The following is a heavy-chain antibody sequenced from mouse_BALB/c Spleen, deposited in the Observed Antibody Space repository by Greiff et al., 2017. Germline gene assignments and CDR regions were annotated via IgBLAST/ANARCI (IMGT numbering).Heavy chain of an antibody. J-gene: IGHJ2*01. Sequence: EVMLVESGGGLVKPGGSLKLSCAASGFAFSSYDMSWVRQTPEKRLEWVAYISSGGGSTYYPDTVKGRFTISRDNAKNTLYLQMSSLKSEDTAMYYCARLYYGYVDYWGQGTTLTVSS. CDR2: ISSGGGST. CDR1: GFAFSSYD. CDR3: ARLYYGYVDY. V-gene: IGHV5-12-1*01. D-gene: IGHD2-1*01.